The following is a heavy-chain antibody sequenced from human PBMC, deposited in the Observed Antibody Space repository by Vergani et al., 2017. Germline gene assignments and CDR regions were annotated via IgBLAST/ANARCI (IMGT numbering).Heavy chain of an antibody. V-gene: IGHV4-61*02. CDR3: ARDSWPSALRGVYWFDT. J-gene: IGHJ5*02. CDR2: IHSSGTT. D-gene: IGHD3-10*01. CDR1: GGSITSGSFY. Sequence: QVQLHESGPGLVKPSQTLSLTCTVSGGSITSGSFYWSWIRQPAGKGLEWIGRIHSSGTTNYNPSLKSRVTLSVETSKNQLFLRMTSVTAADTAVYYCARDSWPSALRGVYWFDTWGQGTLVSVSS.